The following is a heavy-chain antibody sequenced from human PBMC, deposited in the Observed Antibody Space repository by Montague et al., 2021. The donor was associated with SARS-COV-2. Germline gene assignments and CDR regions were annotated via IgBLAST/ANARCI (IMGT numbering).Heavy chain of an antibody. CDR1: GGPISGSSGY. Sequence: SETLSLTCTVTGGPISGSSGYWGWIRQSPGKGLEWIASVDYSGNTYYSPSLKGRLTISVDTSKNQFSLKLNSVTAADTALYYCARREYSYGWGDWGQGTLVTVSS. J-gene: IGHJ4*02. CDR2: VDYSGNT. V-gene: IGHV4-39*01. CDR3: ARREYSYGWGD. D-gene: IGHD5-18*01.